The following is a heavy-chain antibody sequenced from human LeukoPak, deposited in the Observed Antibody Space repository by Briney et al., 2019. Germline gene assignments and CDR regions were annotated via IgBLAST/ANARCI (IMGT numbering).Heavy chain of an antibody. Sequence: SETLSLTCTVSGGSLSSGRYYWSWIRQPPGKGLEWIGYIYYSGSTNYNPSLKSRVTISVDTSKNQFSLKLSSVTAADTAVYYCARGGGSYFGKGWFDPWGQGTLVTVSS. J-gene: IGHJ5*02. CDR1: GGSLSSGRYY. CDR3: ARGGGSYFGKGWFDP. CDR2: IYYSGST. D-gene: IGHD1-26*01. V-gene: IGHV4-61*01.